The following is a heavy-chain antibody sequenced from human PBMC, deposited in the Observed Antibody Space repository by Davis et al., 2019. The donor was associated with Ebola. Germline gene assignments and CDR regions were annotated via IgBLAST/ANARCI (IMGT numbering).Heavy chain of an antibody. CDR2: MYYGVNT. D-gene: IGHD3-22*01. CDR1: PLSLTSFCYY. V-gene: IGHV4-39*01. J-gene: IGHJ5*02. CDR3: ARVEDSGYST. Sequence: SETLSLTCTLSPLSLTSFCYYWGWIRQPPGKGLEWMGGMYYGVNTHYNPSLKSRVTVSVDTSKNQFSLTLRSVTAADTAVYYCARVEDSGYSTWGQGTLVIVSS.